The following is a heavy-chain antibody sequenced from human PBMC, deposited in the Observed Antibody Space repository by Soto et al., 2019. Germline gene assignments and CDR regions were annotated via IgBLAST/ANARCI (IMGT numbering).Heavy chain of an antibody. D-gene: IGHD2-15*01. V-gene: IGHV4-59*01. Sequence: SETLSLTCTVSGGSMRNVYWSWIRQPPGKRLEWIGFIFHSGNAKYNPSLKSRVTISIDTSKGQFSLSLGSVTAADTAVYFCARAHAPTLPFDYWGLGTLVTVSS. J-gene: IGHJ4*01. CDR1: GGSMRNVY. CDR3: ARAHAPTLPFDY. CDR2: IFHSGNA.